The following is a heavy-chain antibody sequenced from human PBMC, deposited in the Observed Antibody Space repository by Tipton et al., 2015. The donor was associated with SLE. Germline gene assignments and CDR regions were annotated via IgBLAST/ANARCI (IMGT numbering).Heavy chain of an antibody. J-gene: IGHJ2*01. CDR1: GYSFTSYW. D-gene: IGHD2-15*01. V-gene: IGHV5-51*01. CDR2: IYPGDSDT. CDR3: ARPGSSDWYFDL. Sequence: QSGPEVKKPGESLKISCKGSGYSFTSYWIGWVRQMPGKGLEWMGIIYPGDSDTRYSPSFQGQVTISADKAISTAYLQWSSLKAADTAMHDWARPGSSDWYFDLWGRGTLVTVSS.